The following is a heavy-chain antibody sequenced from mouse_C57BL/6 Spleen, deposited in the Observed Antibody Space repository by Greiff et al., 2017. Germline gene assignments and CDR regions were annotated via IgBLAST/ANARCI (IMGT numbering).Heavy chain of an antibody. CDR2: IYPGDGDT. V-gene: IGHV1-82*01. J-gene: IGHJ1*03. CDR3: AREKYYGRGLYFDV. Sequence: VQLQQSGPELVKPGASVKISCKASGYAFSSSWMNWVKQRPGKGLEWIGRIYPGDGDTNYNGKFKGKATLTADKSSSTAYMQLSSLTSEDSAVYFCAREKYYGRGLYFDVWGTGTTVTVSS. CDR1: GYAFSSSW. D-gene: IGHD1-1*01.